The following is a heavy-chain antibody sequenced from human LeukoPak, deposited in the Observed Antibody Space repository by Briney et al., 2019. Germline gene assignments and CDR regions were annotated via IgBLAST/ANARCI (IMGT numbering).Heavy chain of an antibody. J-gene: IGHJ4*02. CDR3: TKLAPGSGSSDY. CDR2: IKQDGSEK. Sequence: PGGSLRLSCAASGFTLSSYWMSWVRQAPGKGLEWVANIKQDGSEKYYLDSVKGRFTISRDNAKNSLYLQMNSLRAEDMAVYYCTKLAPGSGSSDYWGQGTLVTVSS. D-gene: IGHD3-10*01. V-gene: IGHV3-7*01. CDR1: GFTLSSYW.